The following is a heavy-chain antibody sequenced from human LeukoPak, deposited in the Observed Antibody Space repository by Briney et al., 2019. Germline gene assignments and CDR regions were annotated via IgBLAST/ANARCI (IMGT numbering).Heavy chain of an antibody. J-gene: IGHJ3*02. D-gene: IGHD1-26*01. V-gene: IGHV4-59*08. CDR3: ATNRVGTYDRPFDI. CDR1: GGSINSHY. CDR2: IHYTGTT. Sequence: SKTLSLTCIVSGGSINSHYWSWIRQPPGKGLEWIGDIHYTGTTKYNPSVKSRVTISIDTSKNQFSLELSSVTATDTAVYFCATNRVGTYDRPFDIWGQGTMVTVSS.